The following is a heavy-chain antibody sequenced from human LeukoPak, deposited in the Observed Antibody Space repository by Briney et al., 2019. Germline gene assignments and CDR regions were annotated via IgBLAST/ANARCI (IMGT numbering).Heavy chain of an antibody. J-gene: IGHJ1*01. D-gene: IGHD4-23*01. CDR3: ARSIGNPGYFQH. Sequence: ASVKVSCKASGYTFTSYGISWVRQAPGQGLEWMGWISVYNGNTNHAQKLQGRVTMTTDTSTSTACMELRSLRSDDTAVYYCARSIGNPGYFQHWGQGTLVTVSS. V-gene: IGHV1-18*01. CDR2: ISVYNGNT. CDR1: GYTFTSYG.